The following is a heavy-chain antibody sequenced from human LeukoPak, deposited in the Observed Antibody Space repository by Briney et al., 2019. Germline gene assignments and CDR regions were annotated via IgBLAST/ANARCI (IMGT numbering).Heavy chain of an antibody. CDR2: IRYDGSNK. CDR1: GFTFSSYG. J-gene: IGHJ4*02. D-gene: IGHD5-12*01. Sequence: GGSLRLSGAASGFTFSSYGMHWARQAPGKGLEGGAFIRYDGSNKYYADSVKGRFTISRDNSKNTLYLQMNSLRAEDTAVYYCAKDMGDNSGYDEGAIDYWGQGTLVTVSS. V-gene: IGHV3-30*02. CDR3: AKDMGDNSGYDEGAIDY.